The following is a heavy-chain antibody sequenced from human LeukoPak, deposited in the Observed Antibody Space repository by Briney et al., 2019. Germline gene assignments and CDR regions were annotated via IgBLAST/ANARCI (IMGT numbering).Heavy chain of an antibody. CDR1: GFTFSSYA. V-gene: IGHV3-30-3*01. Sequence: PGRSLRLSCAASGFTFSSYAMHWVRQAPGKGLEWVAVISYDGSNKYYADSVKGRFTISRDNSKNTLYLQMNSLRAEDTAVYYCARADSSGWYRSGAFDIWGQGTMVTVSS. CDR2: ISYDGSNK. CDR3: ARADSSGWYRSGAFDI. J-gene: IGHJ3*02. D-gene: IGHD6-19*01.